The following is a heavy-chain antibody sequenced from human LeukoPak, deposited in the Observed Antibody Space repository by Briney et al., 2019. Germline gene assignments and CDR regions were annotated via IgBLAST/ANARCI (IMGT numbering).Heavy chain of an antibody. V-gene: IGHV3-53*01. D-gene: IGHD2-15*01. CDR2: IYSGGST. CDR1: GFTVSSNY. Sequence: GGSLRLSCAASGFTVSSNYMSWVRQAPGKGLEWVSIIYSGGSTYYADSVKGRFTISRDNSKNTLYLQMNSLRAEDTAVYYCAKMGSEVVAASDYWGQGTLVTVSS. CDR3: AKMGSEVVAASDY. J-gene: IGHJ4*02.